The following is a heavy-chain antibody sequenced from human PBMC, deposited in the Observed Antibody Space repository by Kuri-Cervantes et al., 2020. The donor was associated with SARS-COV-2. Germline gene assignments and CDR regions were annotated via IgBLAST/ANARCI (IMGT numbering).Heavy chain of an antibody. CDR3: ARGVLSSSSWTYYYYYYMEV. V-gene: IGHV1-69*05. Sequence: SVKVSCKASGGTFSSYAISWVRQAPGQGLEWMGGIIPIFGTANYAQKFQGRVTITTDESTSTAYMELSSLRSEDTAVYYCARGVLSSSSWTYYYYYYMEVWGKGTTVTVSS. D-gene: IGHD6-13*01. CDR1: GGTFSSYA. J-gene: IGHJ6*03. CDR2: IIPIFGTA.